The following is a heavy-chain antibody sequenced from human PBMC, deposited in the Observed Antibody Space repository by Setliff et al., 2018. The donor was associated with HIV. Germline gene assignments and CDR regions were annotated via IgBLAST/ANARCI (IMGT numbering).Heavy chain of an antibody. CDR3: AREQNHYNFWSGHNYDAFDI. V-gene: IGHV3-21*01. Sequence: GGSLRLSCAASGFTFSSYSMNWVRQAPGKGLEWVSSISSSSSYIYYADSVKGRFTISRDNAKNSLYLQMNSLRAEDTAVYYCAREQNHYNFWSGHNYDAFDIWGQGTMVTVSS. CDR2: ISSSSSYI. CDR1: GFTFSSYS. J-gene: IGHJ3*02. D-gene: IGHD3-3*01.